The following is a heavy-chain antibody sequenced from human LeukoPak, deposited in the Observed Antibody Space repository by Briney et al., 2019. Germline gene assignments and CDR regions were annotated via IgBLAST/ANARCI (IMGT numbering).Heavy chain of an antibody. V-gene: IGHV1-18*04. Sequence: ASVKVSCKPSGYTFTGYYIHWVRQAPGQGLEWMGWISAYNGNTNYAQKFQGRVTMSTDTSTSTAYMELRSLRSDDTAVYYCARGGMVVVVIDLDYWGQGTLVTVSS. CDR3: ARGGMVVVVIDLDY. J-gene: IGHJ4*02. CDR1: GYTFTGYY. D-gene: IGHD3-22*01. CDR2: ISAYNGNT.